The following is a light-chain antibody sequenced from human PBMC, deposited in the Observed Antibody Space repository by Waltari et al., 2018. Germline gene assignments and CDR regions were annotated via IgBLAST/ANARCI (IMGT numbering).Light chain of an antibody. CDR1: QSVTRP. Sequence: EMVLTQSPGTLSLSPGESATFSCRTSQSVTRPLAWYQQKPGQAPRLLIYGASNRATGIPDRFSGSESGTDFSLTISSLEPEDFAVYYCQHYLRLPVTFGQGTKVEVK. J-gene: IGKJ1*01. CDR3: QHYLRLPVT. V-gene: IGKV3-20*01. CDR2: GAS.